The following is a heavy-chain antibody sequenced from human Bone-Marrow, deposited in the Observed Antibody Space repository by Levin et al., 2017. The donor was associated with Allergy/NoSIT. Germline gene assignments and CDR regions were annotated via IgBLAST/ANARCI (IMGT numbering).Heavy chain of an antibody. CDR1: GGSIRTYY. V-gene: IGHV4-59*12. CDR3: AREGSDCSGGSCDGN. D-gene: IGHD2-15*01. Sequence: TSETLSLTCSVSGGSIRTYYWSWIRQPPGKGLEWIGHIYDTMTTNYDPSLKSRVTISLDTSKNQVSLRLTSVTAADTAVYFCAREGSDCSGGSCDGNWGQGTLVTVS. CDR2: IYDTMTT. J-gene: IGHJ4*02.